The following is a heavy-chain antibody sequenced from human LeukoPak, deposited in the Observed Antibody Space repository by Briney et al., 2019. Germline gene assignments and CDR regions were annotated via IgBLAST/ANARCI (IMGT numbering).Heavy chain of an antibody. CDR1: GYTFTSYS. D-gene: IGHD3-10*01. CDR2: ISAYNGNT. J-gene: IGHJ4*02. V-gene: IGHV1-18*04. Sequence: GASVKVSCKASGYTFTSYSISWVRQAPGQGLEWMGWISAYNGNTHYAQKLQGRVTMTTDTSTSTAYMELRSLRSDDTAVYYCARVITMVRGVIAVVTAIHPPDYWGQGTLVTVSS. CDR3: ARVITMVRGVIAVVTAIHPPDY.